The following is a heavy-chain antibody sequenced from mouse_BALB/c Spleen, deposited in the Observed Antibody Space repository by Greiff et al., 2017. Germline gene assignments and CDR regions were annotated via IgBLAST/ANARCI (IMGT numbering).Heavy chain of an antibody. CDR2: ISYSGST. CDR1: GYSITSDYA. Sequence: EVKVEESGPGLVKPSQSLSLTCTVTGYSITSDYAWNWIRQLPGNKLEWMGYISYSGSTSYNPSLKSRISITRDTSKNQFFLQLNSVTTEDTATYYCARSYYGPTPAYWGQGTLVTVSA. V-gene: IGHV3-2*02. D-gene: IGHD1-2*01. CDR3: ARSYYGPTPAY. J-gene: IGHJ3*01.